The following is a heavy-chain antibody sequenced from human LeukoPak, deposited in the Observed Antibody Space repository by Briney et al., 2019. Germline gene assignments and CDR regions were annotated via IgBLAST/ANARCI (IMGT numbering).Heavy chain of an antibody. Sequence: PGRSLRLSCAASGFTFDDYAMHWVRQAPGKGLEWVSGISWNSGSIGYADSVKGRFTISRDNAKNFLYLQMNSLRAEDTALYYCAKDRGCSGGSCYEFGYYYYGMDVWGQGTTVTVSS. D-gene: IGHD2-15*01. CDR2: ISWNSGSI. CDR3: AKDRGCSGGSCYEFGYYYYGMDV. V-gene: IGHV3-9*01. J-gene: IGHJ6*02. CDR1: GFTFDDYA.